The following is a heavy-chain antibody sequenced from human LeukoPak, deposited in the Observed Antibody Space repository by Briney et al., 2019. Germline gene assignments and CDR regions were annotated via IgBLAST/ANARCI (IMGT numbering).Heavy chain of an antibody. Sequence: PGGSLRVSCAASGFTFSTYWMSWVRQAPGKGLEWVAIINQDGSQKYYVDSVKGRFTISRDNAKNSLYLQMDSLRVEDTAVYHCAKDVAWGRMDLWGQGTLATVSS. CDR1: GFTFSTYW. J-gene: IGHJ4*02. V-gene: IGHV3-7*01. CDR2: INQDGSQK. CDR3: AKDVAWGRMDL. D-gene: IGHD3/OR15-3a*01.